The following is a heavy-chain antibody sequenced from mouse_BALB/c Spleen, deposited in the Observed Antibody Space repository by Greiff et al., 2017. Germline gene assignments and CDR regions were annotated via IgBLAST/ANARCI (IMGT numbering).Heavy chain of an antibody. V-gene: IGHV1-69*02. J-gene: IGHJ2*01. CDR1: GYTFTSYW. CDR3: TRSRGEGNDDDYDRSCMDY. CDR2: IYPSDSYT. D-gene: IGHD2-4*01. Sequence: QVQLQQPGAELVRPGASVKLSCKASGYTFTSYWMNWVKQRPGQGLEWIGNIYPSDSYTIYNQKFKDKATLTVDKSSSTAYMQLSSPTSEDSAVYYCTRSRGEGNDDDYDRSCMDYWGQGTTVTVSS.